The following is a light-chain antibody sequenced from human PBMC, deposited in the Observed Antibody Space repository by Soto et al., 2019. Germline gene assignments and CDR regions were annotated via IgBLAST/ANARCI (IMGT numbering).Light chain of an antibody. Sequence: QSALTQPASVSGSPGQSITISCTGTSSDVGGYNYVSWYQQHPGKAPKFMIYDVSNRPSGVPNRFSGSKSGNTASLTISGLQAEDEADYYCSSYTTSNTRQIVFGTGTRSPS. CDR1: SSDVGGYNY. V-gene: IGLV2-14*01. CDR3: SSYTTSNTRQIV. J-gene: IGLJ1*01. CDR2: DVS.